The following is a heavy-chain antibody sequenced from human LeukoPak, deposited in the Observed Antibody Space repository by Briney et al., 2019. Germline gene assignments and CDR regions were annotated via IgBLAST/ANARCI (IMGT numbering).Heavy chain of an antibody. V-gene: IGHV3-23*01. Sequence: GGSLRLSCAASGFTFSTYAMTWVRQAPGKGLEWVSGIRGSGGSTYYADSVKGRFTISRDNSKNTLYLQMNSLRAEDTAVYYCAKVGAYRATDYWGQGTLVTVSS. J-gene: IGHJ4*02. D-gene: IGHD4-11*01. CDR3: AKVGAYRATDY. CDR1: GFTFSTYA. CDR2: IRGSGGST.